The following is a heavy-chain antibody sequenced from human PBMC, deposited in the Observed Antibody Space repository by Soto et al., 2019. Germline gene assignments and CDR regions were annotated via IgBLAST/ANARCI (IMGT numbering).Heavy chain of an antibody. CDR3: EKASPAATDYYYGMDV. CDR1: GFTFSSYA. V-gene: IGHV3-23*01. J-gene: IGHJ6*02. D-gene: IGHD6-25*01. CDR2: MSGSGGST. Sequence: PGGSLRLSCAASGFTFSSYAMNWVRQAPGTGLEWVSAMSGSGGSTYYAESVKGRFTISRDNSKNTLYLQMNSLRAEDTAVYYCEKASPAATDYYYGMDVWGQGTTVTVSS.